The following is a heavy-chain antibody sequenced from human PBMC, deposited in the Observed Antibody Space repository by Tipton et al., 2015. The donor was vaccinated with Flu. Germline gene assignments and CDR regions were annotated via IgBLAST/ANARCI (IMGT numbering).Heavy chain of an antibody. CDR2: ISTCNGVT. CDR1: GYAFTRNG. J-gene: IGHJ4*02. CDR3: ARDDNSGYYREY. V-gene: IGHV1-18*01. Sequence: QLVQSGAEVKKPGASVKVSCKASGYAFTRNGISWVRQAPGQGLEWMGWISTCNGVTYYAQTLLGRVTMTTDTSTNTAYMEVRSLTSDDTAVYYCARDDNSGYYREYWGQGTPVTVSS. D-gene: IGHD3-22*01.